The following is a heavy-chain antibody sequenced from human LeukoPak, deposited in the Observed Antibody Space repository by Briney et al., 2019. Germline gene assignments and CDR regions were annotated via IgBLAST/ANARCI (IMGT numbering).Heavy chain of an antibody. D-gene: IGHD2-2*01. CDR3: ARGFIVVVPAAMPAGCDILTGSYNWFDP. Sequence: SETLSLTCAVYGGSFSGYYWSWIRQPPGKGLEWIGEINHSGSTNYNPSLKSRVTISVDTSKNQFSLKLSSVTAADTAVYYCARGFIVVVPAAMPAGCDILTGSYNWFDPWGQGTLVTVSS. J-gene: IGHJ5*02. V-gene: IGHV4-34*01. CDR1: GGSFSGYY. CDR2: INHSGST.